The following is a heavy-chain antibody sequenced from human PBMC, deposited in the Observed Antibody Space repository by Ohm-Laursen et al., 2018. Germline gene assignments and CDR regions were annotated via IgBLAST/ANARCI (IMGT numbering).Heavy chain of an antibody. Sequence: SLRLSCAASGFTFSSYAMHWVRQAPGKGLEWVSGISWNSGNIGYADSVKGRFTISRDNAKNSLYLQMNSLRAEDTALYYCAKDRSSRAAAVSFLDYWGQGTLVTVSS. J-gene: IGHJ4*02. CDR1: GFTFSSYA. V-gene: IGHV3-9*01. CDR3: AKDRSSRAAAVSFLDY. CDR2: ISWNSGNI. D-gene: IGHD6-13*01.